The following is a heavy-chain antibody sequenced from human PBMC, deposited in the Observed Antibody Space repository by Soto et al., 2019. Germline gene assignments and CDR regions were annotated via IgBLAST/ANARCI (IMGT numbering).Heavy chain of an antibody. Sequence: GGSLRLSCAASGFTFSSYAMSWVRQAPGKGLEWVSVISGSGGTTDYADSVKGRFTVSRDNSKNTLYLQLNSLRAEDTAVYYCATLDSSSWYFFDYWGQGTQVTVSS. CDR3: ATLDSSSWYFFDY. CDR2: ISGSGGTT. D-gene: IGHD6-13*01. J-gene: IGHJ4*02. V-gene: IGHV3-23*01. CDR1: GFTFSSYA.